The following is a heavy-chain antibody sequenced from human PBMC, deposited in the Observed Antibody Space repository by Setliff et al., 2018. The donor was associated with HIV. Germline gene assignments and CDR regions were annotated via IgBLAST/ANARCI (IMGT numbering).Heavy chain of an antibody. CDR3: ARAGDWGSRYGYYCLDV. J-gene: IGHJ6*03. V-gene: IGHV1-8*01. CDR1: GYTFTN. Sequence: ASVKVSCKASGYTFTNWARQATGQGLEWMDWVNPNSQNTGYAQSFSGRVAVTRNTLYLQMNSLRVEDTAVYYCARAGDWGSRYGYYCLDVWGKGTTVTVSS. CDR2: VNPNSQNT. D-gene: IGHD3-16*01.